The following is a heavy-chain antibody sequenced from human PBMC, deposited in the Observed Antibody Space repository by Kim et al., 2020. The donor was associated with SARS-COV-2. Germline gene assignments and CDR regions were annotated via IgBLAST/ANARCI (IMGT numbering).Heavy chain of an antibody. D-gene: IGHD6-13*01. CDR3: ARPRYSSRRAWFDP. CDR2: INHSGST. Sequence: SETLSLTCAVYGGSFSGYYWSWIRQPPGKGLEWIGEINHSGSTNYNPSLKSRVTISVDTSKNQFSLKLSSVTAADTAVYYCARPRYSSRRAWFDPWGQGT. CDR1: GGSFSGYY. V-gene: IGHV4-34*01. J-gene: IGHJ5*02.